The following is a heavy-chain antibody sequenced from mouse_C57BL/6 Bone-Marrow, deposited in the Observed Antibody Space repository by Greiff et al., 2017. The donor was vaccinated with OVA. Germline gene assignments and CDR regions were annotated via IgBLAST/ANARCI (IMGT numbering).Heavy chain of an antibody. V-gene: IGHV1-64*01. CDR2: IHPNSGST. J-gene: IGHJ1*03. CDR1: GYTFTSYW. Sequence: VQLQQPGAELVKPGASVKLSCKASGYTFTSYWMHWVKQRPGQGLEWIGMIHPNSGSTNYNEKFKSKATLTVDKSSSTAYMQLSSLTSEDSSVYYCAIWGGIYYYGSSPYGDFDVWGTGTTVTVSS. CDR3: AIWGGIYYYGSSPYGDFDV. D-gene: IGHD1-1*01.